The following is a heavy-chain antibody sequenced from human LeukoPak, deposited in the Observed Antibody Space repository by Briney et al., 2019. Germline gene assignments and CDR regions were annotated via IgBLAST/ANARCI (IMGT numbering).Heavy chain of an antibody. J-gene: IGHJ4*02. Sequence: ASVKVSCKASGYTFTSYDINWVRHATGQGLEWMGWMNPNSGNTGYAQKFQGRVTMTRNTSISTAYMELSSLRSEDTAVYYCARVRYFDWFFDYWGQGTLVTVSS. V-gene: IGHV1-8*01. D-gene: IGHD3-9*01. CDR1: GYTFTSYD. CDR2: MNPNSGNT. CDR3: ARVRYFDWFFDY.